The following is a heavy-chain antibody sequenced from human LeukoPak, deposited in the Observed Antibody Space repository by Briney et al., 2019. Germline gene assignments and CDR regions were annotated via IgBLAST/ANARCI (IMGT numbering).Heavy chain of an antibody. V-gene: IGHV4-39*01. CDR3: ARQPGDEGSYYFDY. CDR2: IYYSGST. CDR1: GGSISSSSYY. Sequence: SETLSLTCTVSGGSISSSSYYWGWIRQPPGKGLEWIGSIYYSGSTYYNPSLKSRVTISVDTSKNQFSLKLSSVTAADTAVYYCARQPGDEGSYYFDYWGQGTLVTVSS. D-gene: IGHD7-27*01. J-gene: IGHJ4*02.